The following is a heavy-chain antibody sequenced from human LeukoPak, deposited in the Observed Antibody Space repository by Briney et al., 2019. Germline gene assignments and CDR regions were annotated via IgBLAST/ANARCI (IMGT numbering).Heavy chain of an antibody. CDR2: IFYSGST. D-gene: IGHD6-6*01. CDR3: ARGGDSSSSYYFDY. CDR1: GGSISTSNYY. J-gene: IGHJ4*02. Sequence: SETLSLTCTVSGGSISTSNYYWGWIRQPPGKGLEWIGNIFYSGSTYYSPSLRSRVTISLDTSRNQFSLKLSSVTAADTAVYYCARGGDSSSSYYFDYWGQGTLVTVSS. V-gene: IGHV4-39*07.